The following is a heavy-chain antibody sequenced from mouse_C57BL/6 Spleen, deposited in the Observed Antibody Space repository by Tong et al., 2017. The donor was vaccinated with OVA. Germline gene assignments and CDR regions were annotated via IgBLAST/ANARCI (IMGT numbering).Heavy chain of an antibody. CDR3: ARHGGLRYFDS. CDR1: GFTFSSYG. D-gene: IGHD3-1*01. CDR2: ISSGGSYT. J-gene: IGHJ2*01. Sequence: EVQLQESGGDLVKPGGSLKLSCAASGFTFSSYGRSWVRQTPDKRLEWVATISSGGSYTYYPDSVKGRFTISRDNAKNSLYLHMSSLKSEDTAMYYCARHGGLRYFDSWGQGTALTFSS. V-gene: IGHV5-6*01.